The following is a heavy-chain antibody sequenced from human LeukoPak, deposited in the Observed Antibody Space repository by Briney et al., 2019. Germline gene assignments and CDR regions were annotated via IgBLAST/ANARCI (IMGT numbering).Heavy chain of an antibody. CDR1: GGSISSGSYF. Sequence: PSQILSLTCTVSGGSISSGSYFWSWIRQPAGKGLEWIGRIYTSGSTNYNPSLKCRVTISVDTSKNQFSLKLSSVIAADTAVYYCARDGYCSSTSCYDAFDIWGQGTMVTVSS. J-gene: IGHJ3*02. CDR3: ARDGYCSSTSCYDAFDI. CDR2: IYTSGST. D-gene: IGHD2-2*03. V-gene: IGHV4-61*02.